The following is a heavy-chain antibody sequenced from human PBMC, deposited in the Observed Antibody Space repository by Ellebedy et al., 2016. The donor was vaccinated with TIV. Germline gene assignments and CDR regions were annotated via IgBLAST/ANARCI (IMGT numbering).Heavy chain of an antibody. J-gene: IGHJ4*02. D-gene: IGHD2-15*01. CDR3: ARGWSTPDS. CDR2: IRSTGSDK. CDR1: GFTFSNYN. V-gene: IGHV3-21*06. Sequence: PGGSLRLSCVASGFTFSNYNMNWVRQSPGKGLEWVSSIRSTGSDKYYAESVKGRFTISRDNAQNTLFLQMNSLRVEDTAVDYFARGWSTPDSWGQGTMVIFSS.